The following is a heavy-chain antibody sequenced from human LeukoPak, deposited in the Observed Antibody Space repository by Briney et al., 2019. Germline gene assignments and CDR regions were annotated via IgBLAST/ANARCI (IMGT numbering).Heavy chain of an antibody. V-gene: IGHV4-39*07. CDR2: IFYSGST. CDR3: ARVDGYNPPDY. J-gene: IGHJ4*02. CDR1: GGSISTSNYY. Sequence: SETLSLTCTVSGGSISTSNYYWGWVRQPPGKALEWIGNIFYSGSTYYSPSLKSRVTISLDTSRNQFSLKLSSVTAADTAVYYCARVDGYNPPDYWGQGTLVTVSS. D-gene: IGHD5-24*01.